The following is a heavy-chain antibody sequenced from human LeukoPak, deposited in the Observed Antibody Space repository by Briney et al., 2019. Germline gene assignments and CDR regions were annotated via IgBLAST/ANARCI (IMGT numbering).Heavy chain of an antibody. D-gene: IGHD6-19*01. J-gene: IGHJ4*02. V-gene: IGHV4-39*07. CDR2: IYYSGST. CDR1: GGSVSSSTHY. Sequence: KPSETLSLTCAVSGGSVSSSTHYWAWIRQPPGKGLEWIGNIYYSGSTYYKSSLKSRVTISVDTSKNQFSLKLSSVTAADTAVYYRARGQQWLGEHDYWGQGTLVTVSS. CDR3: ARGQQWLGEHDY.